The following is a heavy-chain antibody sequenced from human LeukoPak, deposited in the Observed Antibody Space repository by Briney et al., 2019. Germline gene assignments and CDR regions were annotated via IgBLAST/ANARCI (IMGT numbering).Heavy chain of an antibody. J-gene: IGHJ6*02. D-gene: IGHD1-26*01. V-gene: IGHV3-9*01. CDR3: AKGIWEEVSYYGMDV. CDR1: GFTFDDYA. Sequence: GGSLRLSCAASGFTFDDYAMHWVRQAPGKGLEWVSGISWNSGSIGYADSVKGRFTISRDNAKNSLYLQMNSLRAEDTALYYCAKGIWEEVSYYGMDVWGQGTTVTVSS. CDR2: ISWNSGSI.